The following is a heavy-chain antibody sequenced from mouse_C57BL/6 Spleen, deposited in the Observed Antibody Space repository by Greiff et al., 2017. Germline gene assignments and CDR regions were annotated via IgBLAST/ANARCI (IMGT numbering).Heavy chain of an antibody. CDR2: IHPNSGST. Sequence: VQLQQPGAELVKPGASVKLSCKASGYTFTSYWMHWVKQRPGQGLEWIGMIHPNSGSTNYNEKFKSKATLTVDKSSSTAYMQLSSLTSEDSAVYYCARGIITTVVASAGDYWGQGTSVTVSS. J-gene: IGHJ4*01. CDR3: ARGIITTVVASAGDY. D-gene: IGHD1-1*01. CDR1: GYTFTSYW. V-gene: IGHV1-64*01.